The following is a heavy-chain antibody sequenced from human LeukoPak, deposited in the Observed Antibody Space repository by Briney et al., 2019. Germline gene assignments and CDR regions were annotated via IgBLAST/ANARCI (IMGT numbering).Heavy chain of an antibody. CDR2: IKSDGSST. J-gene: IGHJ4*02. V-gene: IGHV3-74*01. CDR1: GFTFSNYW. D-gene: IGHD6-13*01. CDR3: ARGGETSNWYPGYFDY. Sequence: GGSLRLSCAASGFTFSNYWMHWVRQAPGKGPVWVSRIKSDGSSTRFADSVQGRFTISRDNGKNTLYLQMNSLKAEDTAVYYCARGGETSNWYPGYFDYWGQGALVTVSS.